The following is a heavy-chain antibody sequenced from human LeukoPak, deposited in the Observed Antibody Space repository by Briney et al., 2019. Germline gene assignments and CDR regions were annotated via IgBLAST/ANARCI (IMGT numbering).Heavy chain of an antibody. J-gene: IGHJ4*02. V-gene: IGHV4-34*01. CDR1: GGSFSGYY. CDR2: INHSGST. Sequence: SETLSLTCAVYGGSFSGYYWSWIRQPPGKGLEWIGEINHSGSTNYNPSLKSRVTISVDTSKNQFSLNLTSVTAADTAVYYCTREVSGSQDYWGQGTLVTVSS. D-gene: IGHD3-22*01. CDR3: TREVSGSQDY.